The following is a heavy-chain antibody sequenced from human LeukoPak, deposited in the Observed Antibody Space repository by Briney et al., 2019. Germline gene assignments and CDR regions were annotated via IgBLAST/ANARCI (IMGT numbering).Heavy chain of an antibody. V-gene: IGHV4-59*08. CDR3: ARIGTSSPNGYYYYGMDV. CDR2: IYYSGST. CDR1: GGSISSYY. Sequence: SETLSLTCTVSGGSISSYYWSWIRQPPGKGLEWLGYIYYSGSTNYNPSLKSRVTISVDTSKNQFSLKLSSVTAADTAVYYCARIGTSSPNGYYYYGMDVWGQGTTVTASS. J-gene: IGHJ6*02. D-gene: IGHD2-8*01.